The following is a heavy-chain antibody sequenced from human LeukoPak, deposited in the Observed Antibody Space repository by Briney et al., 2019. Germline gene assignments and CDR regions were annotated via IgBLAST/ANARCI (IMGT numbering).Heavy chain of an antibody. CDR1: GYTFTGYY. J-gene: IGHJ4*02. D-gene: IGHD4-23*01. V-gene: IGHV1-18*04. CDR2: ISAYNGNT. Sequence: ASVKVSCKASGYTFTGYYMHWVRQAPGQGLEWMGWISAYNGNTNYAQKFQGRVTMTTDTSTSTAHMELRSLRSDDTAMYYCARQGYSGHSQGAADYWGQGTLVTVSS. CDR3: ARQGYSGHSQGAADY.